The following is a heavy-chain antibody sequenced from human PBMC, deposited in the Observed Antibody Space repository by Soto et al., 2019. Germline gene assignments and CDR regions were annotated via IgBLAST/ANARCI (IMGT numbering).Heavy chain of an antibody. Sequence: GGSLRLSCAASGFTFSSYSMNWVRQAPGKGLEWVSSISSSSSYIYYADSVKGRFTISRDNAKNSLYLQMNSLRAEDTAVYYCARGTYDRSGYSEFDYWGQGTLVTVSS. CDR1: GFTFSSYS. CDR3: ARGTYDRSGYSEFDY. CDR2: ISSSSSYI. V-gene: IGHV3-21*01. J-gene: IGHJ4*02. D-gene: IGHD3-22*01.